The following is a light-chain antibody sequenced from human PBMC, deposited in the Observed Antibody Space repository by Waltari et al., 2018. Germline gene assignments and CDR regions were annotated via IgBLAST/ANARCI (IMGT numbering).Light chain of an antibody. J-gene: IGLJ2*01. CDR3: AAWDDRRSGGV. CDR1: SSNIENNY. CDR2: RNN. V-gene: IGLV1-47*01. Sequence: QSVLTQPPSASGTPGPRVTISCSGSSSNIENNYVYWYQQLPGTSPKLLIDRNNQPSAGVPDRGSGSKYGTSASLAIRGRRCEEEADYHCAAWDDRRSGGVFGGGTRLTVL.